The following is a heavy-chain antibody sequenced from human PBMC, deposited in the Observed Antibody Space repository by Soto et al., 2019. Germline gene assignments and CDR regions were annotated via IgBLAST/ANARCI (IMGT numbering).Heavy chain of an antibody. Sequence: EVQLLESGGGLVQPGGSLRLSCAASGFISSSYAMSWVRQAPGKGLEWVSAISGSGGSTYYADSVKGRFTISRDNSKNTLYLQMNSLRAEDTAVYYCAKDVKEYYYDSSGFFDWFDPWGQGTLVTVSS. J-gene: IGHJ5*02. V-gene: IGHV3-23*01. D-gene: IGHD3-22*01. CDR2: ISGSGGST. CDR3: AKDVKEYYYDSSGFFDWFDP. CDR1: GFISSSYA.